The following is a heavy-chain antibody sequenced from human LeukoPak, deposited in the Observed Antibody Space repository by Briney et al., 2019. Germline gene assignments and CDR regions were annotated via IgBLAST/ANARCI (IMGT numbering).Heavy chain of an antibody. J-gene: IGHJ4*02. CDR1: GFTFSSYG. Sequence: PGRSLRLSCAASGFTFSSYGMHWVRQAPGKGLEWVAVIWYDGSNKYYADSVKGRFTISRDKSKNTLYLQMNSLRAEDTAVYYCAKSKFATSGYDGSLDCWGQGTLVTVSS. CDR3: AKSKFATSGYDGSLDC. V-gene: IGHV3-33*03. CDR2: IWYDGSNK. D-gene: IGHD5-12*01.